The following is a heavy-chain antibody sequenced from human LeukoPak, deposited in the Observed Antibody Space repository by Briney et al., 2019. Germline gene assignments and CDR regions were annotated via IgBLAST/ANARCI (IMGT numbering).Heavy chain of an antibody. CDR2: IKGDESAK. J-gene: IGHJ4*02. D-gene: IGHD1-26*01. Sequence: GGSLRLSFAASGFTFSTYWMDWVRQAPGKGVEWVANIKGDESAKHQADSVKGRFTIFRDNPQRSVYLQMSSLRGEDTAVYYCARDVGGSLDYWGQGTLVTVSS. CDR1: GFTFSTYW. CDR3: ARDVGGSLDY. V-gene: IGHV3-7*01.